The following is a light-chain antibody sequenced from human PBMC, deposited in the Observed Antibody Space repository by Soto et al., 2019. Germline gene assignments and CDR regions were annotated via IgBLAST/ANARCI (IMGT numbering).Light chain of an antibody. Sequence: DIQMTQSPSSLSVSVGDRVTITCRASQSIVSYLNWYQQKLGKAPKLLIYTASNLQRGVPSRFSGSGSGTDFTLTISNLQPEDFATYYFQQSYSTPRTFGQGTKLEIK. CDR1: QSIVSY. V-gene: IGKV1-39*01. J-gene: IGKJ2*02. CDR2: TAS. CDR3: QQSYSTPRT.